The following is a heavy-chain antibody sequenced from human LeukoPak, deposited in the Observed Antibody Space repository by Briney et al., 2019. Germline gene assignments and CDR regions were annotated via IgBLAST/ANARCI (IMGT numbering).Heavy chain of an antibody. CDR2: ISAYNGNT. Sequence: ASVKVSCKASGYTFTSYGISWVRQAHGQGLEWMGWISAYNGNTNYAQKLQGRVTMTTDTSKSTAYMELRSLRSDHTAAYYCATDKEYSSSWLPDAFDIWGQRTMVTVSS. V-gene: IGHV1-18*01. J-gene: IGHJ3*02. D-gene: IGHD6-13*01. CDR3: ATDKEYSSSWLPDAFDI. CDR1: GYTFTSYG.